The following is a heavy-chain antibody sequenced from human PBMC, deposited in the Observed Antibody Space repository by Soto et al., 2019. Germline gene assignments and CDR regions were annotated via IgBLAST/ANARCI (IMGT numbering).Heavy chain of an antibody. D-gene: IGHD5-18*01. J-gene: IGHJ4*02. V-gene: IGHV3-15*07. CDR3: SHGYYQYFNS. CDR2: IKSNTAGGTT. CDR1: GVTLTDVC. Sequence: VGSLRLSCAVSGVTLTDVCMNWVRQAPGKGPEWVGRIKSNTAGGTTDFAAPVKGRFTISRDDSQNTLYLQMDSLKTEDTAVYYCSHGYYQYFNSWGPGTLVTVSP.